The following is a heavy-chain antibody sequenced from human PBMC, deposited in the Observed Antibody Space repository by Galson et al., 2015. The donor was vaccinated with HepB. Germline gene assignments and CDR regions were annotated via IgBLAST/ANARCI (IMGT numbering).Heavy chain of an antibody. CDR3: TLGGAAAY. V-gene: IGHV3-49*03. CDR2: IKSKTFGGTT. Sequence: SLRLSCAGSGFPFGNYAMSWFRQAPGEGLEWLGYIKSKTFGGTTQYAASVRGRFTISRDDSASLAYLQMNNLRIEDTAMYYCTLGGAAAYWGQGTLVTVSS. CDR1: GFPFGNYA. J-gene: IGHJ4*02. D-gene: IGHD2-15*01.